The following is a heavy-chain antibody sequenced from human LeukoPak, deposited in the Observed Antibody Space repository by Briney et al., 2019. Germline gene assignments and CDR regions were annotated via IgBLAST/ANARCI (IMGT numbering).Heavy chain of an antibody. CDR1: GFTFSSYA. J-gene: IGHJ4*02. V-gene: IGHV3-23*01. Sequence: GGSLRLSCAASGFTFSSYAMSWVRQAPGKGLEWVSAISGSGGSTYYADSVKGRFTISRDNSKNTLYLQMNSLRAEDTAVYYCAKAAWDSSGYYLLYDYWGQGTLVTVSS. CDR2: ISGSGGST. CDR3: AKAAWDSSGYYLLYDY. D-gene: IGHD3-22*01.